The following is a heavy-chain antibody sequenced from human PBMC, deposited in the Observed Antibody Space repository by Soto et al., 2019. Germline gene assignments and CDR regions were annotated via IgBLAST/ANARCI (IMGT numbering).Heavy chain of an antibody. D-gene: IGHD6-19*01. CDR1: GYTFTGYY. CDR2: INPNSGGT. CDR3: ARFPSGLTKHFDY. Sequence: RTSVKVSCKASGYTFTGYYMHWVRQAPGQGLEWMGWINPNSGGTNYAQKFQGRVTMTRDTSISTAYMELSRLRSDDTAVYYCARFPSGLTKHFDYWGQGTLVTVSS. V-gene: IGHV1-2*02. J-gene: IGHJ4*02.